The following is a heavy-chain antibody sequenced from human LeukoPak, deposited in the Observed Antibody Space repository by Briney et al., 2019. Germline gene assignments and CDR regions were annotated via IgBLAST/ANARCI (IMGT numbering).Heavy chain of an antibody. D-gene: IGHD6-6*01. Sequence: GASVKVSCKASGGTFSSYAISWARQAPGQGLEWMGRIIPILGIANYAQKFQGRVTITADKSTSTAYMELSSLRSEDTAVYYCARDRSIAARSGIDYWGQGTLVTVSS. CDR1: GGTFSSYA. CDR2: IIPILGIA. CDR3: ARDRSIAARSGIDY. V-gene: IGHV1-69*04. J-gene: IGHJ4*02.